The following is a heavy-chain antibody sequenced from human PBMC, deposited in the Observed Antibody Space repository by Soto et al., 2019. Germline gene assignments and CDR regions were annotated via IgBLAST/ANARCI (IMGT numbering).Heavy chain of an antibody. CDR2: ISGFNGNT. Sequence: QDQLVQSGAEVKKPGASVTVSCKASGYSFTNYGITWVRQAPGQGLEWMGWISGFNGNTHYAQKLQGRVTMTTDASTSTAYMELRSLRSDDTAVYYCARDRGVAPPVAGNTHYYYYMDVCGKGTTVTVSS. V-gene: IGHV1-18*01. CDR1: GYSFTNYG. J-gene: IGHJ6*03. D-gene: IGHD6-19*01. CDR3: ARDRGVAPPVAGNTHYYYYMDV.